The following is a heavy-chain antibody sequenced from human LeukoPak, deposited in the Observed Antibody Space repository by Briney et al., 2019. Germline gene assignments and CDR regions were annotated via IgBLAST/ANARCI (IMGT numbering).Heavy chain of an antibody. Sequence: PGESLKISCKGSGYSFTSYWIGWVRQIPGKGLEWMGIIYPGDSDTRYSPSFQGQVTISADKSISTAYLQWSSLKASDTAMYYCARVYGSGSYYYYYGMDVWGKGTTVTVSS. CDR1: GYSFTSYW. CDR3: ARVYGSGSYYYYYGMDV. CDR2: IYPGDSDT. D-gene: IGHD3-10*01. V-gene: IGHV5-51*01. J-gene: IGHJ6*04.